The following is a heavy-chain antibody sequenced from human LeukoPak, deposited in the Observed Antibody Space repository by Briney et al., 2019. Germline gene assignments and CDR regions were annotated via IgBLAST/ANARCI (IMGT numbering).Heavy chain of an antibody. J-gene: IGHJ4*02. D-gene: IGHD3-10*01. CDR3: AREHTSMVALDS. CDR2: IWYDGSNK. V-gene: IGHV3-33*01. CDR1: GFTFSSYG. Sequence: GGSLRLSCAASGFTFSSYGMHWVRQAPGKGLEWVAVIWYDGSNKYYADSVKGRFTISRDNSKNTLYLQMNSLRGEDTAVYYCAREHTSMVALDSWGQGTLVTVSS.